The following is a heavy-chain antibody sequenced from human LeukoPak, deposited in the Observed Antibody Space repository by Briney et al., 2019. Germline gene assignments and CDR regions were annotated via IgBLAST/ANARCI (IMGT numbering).Heavy chain of an antibody. CDR1: GFTFSNAW. D-gene: IGHD6-19*01. CDR3: ARDYRSSSGWTVDY. V-gene: IGHV3-48*02. CDR2: ISTSSSTI. Sequence: GGSLRLSCAASGFTFSNAWMSWVRQAPGKGLEWVSYISTSSSTIYYADSVKGRFTISRDNAKNSLYLQMNSLRDEDTAVYYCARDYRSSSGWTVDYWGQGTLVTVSS. J-gene: IGHJ4*02.